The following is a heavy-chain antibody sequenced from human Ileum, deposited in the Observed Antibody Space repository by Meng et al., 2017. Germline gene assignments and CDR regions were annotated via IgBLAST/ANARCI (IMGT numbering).Heavy chain of an antibody. Sequence: SETLSLTCTVSGVSITSYYWAWIRQPPGKGLEYIGYIYYSGSTNYSPSLKSRVTMSVDTSKNQTSLKLTSVTAADTAVYYCAGTPGGSNSGRVVTYWAQG. CDR3: AGTPGGSNSGRVVTY. CDR2: IYYSGST. J-gene: IGHJ4*02. CDR1: GVSITSYY. V-gene: IGHV4-59*01. D-gene: IGHD3-16*01.